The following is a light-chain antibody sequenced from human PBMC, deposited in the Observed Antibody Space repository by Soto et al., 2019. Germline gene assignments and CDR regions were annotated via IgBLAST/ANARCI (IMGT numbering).Light chain of an antibody. J-gene: IGLJ1*01. CDR2: EAS. Sequence: QSVLTQPGSVCWSPGQLITISCTGTSSDVGSYNLVSWYQQHPGKAPKLMIYEASKRPSGVSTRFSGSKSGNTASLTISGLQAEEEADYYCCSYVGSSSYVFGTGTKVTXL. CDR3: CSYVGSSSYV. CDR1: SSDVGSYNL. V-gene: IGLV2-23*01.